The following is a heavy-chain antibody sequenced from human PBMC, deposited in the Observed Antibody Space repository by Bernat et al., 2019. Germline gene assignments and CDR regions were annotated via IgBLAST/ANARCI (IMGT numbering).Heavy chain of an antibody. CDR1: GGSISSYY. CDR3: ARLWSGSYPPGRYYYGMDV. V-gene: IGHV4-59*08. J-gene: IGHJ6*02. CDR2: IYYSGST. Sequence: QVQLQESGPGLVKPSETLSLTCTVSGGSISSYYWSWIRQPPGKGLEWIGYIYYSGSTNYNPSLKSRVTISVDTSKNQFSLKLSSVTAADTAVYYCARLWSGSYPPGRYYYGMDVWGQGTTVTVSS. D-gene: IGHD1-26*01.